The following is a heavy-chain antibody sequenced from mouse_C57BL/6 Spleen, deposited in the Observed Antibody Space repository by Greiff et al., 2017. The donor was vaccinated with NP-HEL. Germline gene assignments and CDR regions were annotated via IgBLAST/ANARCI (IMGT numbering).Heavy chain of an antibody. CDR1: GFTFSDYG. V-gene: IGHV5-17*01. D-gene: IGHD2-4*01. Sequence: DVKLVESGGGLVKPGGSLKLSCAASGFTFSDYGMHWVRQAPEKGLEWVAYISSGSSTIYYADPVKGRFTIPSDHANNTLFLQKSRMRSEDTAMYYCGSYDYESWYFDVWGTGTTVTVSS. CDR2: ISSGSSTI. CDR3: GSYDYESWYFDV. J-gene: IGHJ1*03.